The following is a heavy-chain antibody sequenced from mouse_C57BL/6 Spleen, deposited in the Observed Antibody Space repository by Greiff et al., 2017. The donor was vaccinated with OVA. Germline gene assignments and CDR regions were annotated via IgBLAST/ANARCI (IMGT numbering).Heavy chain of an antibody. D-gene: IGHD1-1*01. CDR2: INPGSGGT. V-gene: IGHV1-54*01. CDR3: ARTDYYGSSLFDY. J-gene: IGHJ2*01. Sequence: QVQLKESGAELVRPGTSVKVSCKASGYAFTNYLIEWVKQRPGQGLEWIGVINPGSGGTNYNEKFKGKATLTADKSSSTAYMQLSSLTSEDSAVYFCARTDYYGSSLFDYWGQGTTLTVSS. CDR1: GYAFTNYL.